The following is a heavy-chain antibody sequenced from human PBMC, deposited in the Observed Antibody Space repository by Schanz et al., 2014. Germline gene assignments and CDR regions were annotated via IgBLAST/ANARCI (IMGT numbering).Heavy chain of an antibody. D-gene: IGHD6-19*01. CDR3: GRDYSGGALDY. Sequence: QAQLVESGGGVVQPGGSLRLSCAASRFAFSNCGMHWVRQAPGKGLEWVSLIYSGGDTNYAGSVKGRFTISRDGSKNTLYLQMNSLRAEDTAVYYCGRDYSGGALDYWGQGTLVTVSS. J-gene: IGHJ4*02. V-gene: IGHV3-NL1*01. CDR1: RFAFSNCG. CDR2: IYSGGDT.